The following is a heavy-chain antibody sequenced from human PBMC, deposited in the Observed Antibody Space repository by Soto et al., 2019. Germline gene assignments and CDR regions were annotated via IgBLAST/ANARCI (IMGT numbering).Heavy chain of an antibody. Sequence: SETLSLTCTVSGGSISSGSYYWSWIRQPPGKGLEWIGYIYYSGSTNYNPSLKSRVTISVDTSKNQFSLKLSSVTAADTAVYYCARDLSYYDSSGYYGGNWFDHWGQGTLVTVSS. V-gene: IGHV4-61*01. CDR1: GGSISSGSYY. CDR2: IYYSGST. J-gene: IGHJ5*02. CDR3: ARDLSYYDSSGYYGGNWFDH. D-gene: IGHD3-22*01.